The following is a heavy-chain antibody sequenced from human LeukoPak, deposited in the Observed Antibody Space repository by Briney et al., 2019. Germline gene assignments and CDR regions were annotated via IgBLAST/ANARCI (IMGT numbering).Heavy chain of an antibody. CDR2: ISWNSGSI. J-gene: IGHJ4*02. V-gene: IGHV3-9*03. D-gene: IGHD3-22*01. Sequence: GGSVRLSCAASGFNFDDYAMLWVRQAPGKGLEWVSGISWNSGSIGYADSVKGRFTISRDNAKNSLYLQMNSLRAEDMALYYCAKDYYYDSSGPFDYWGQGTLVSVSS. CDR3: AKDYYYDSSGPFDY. CDR1: GFNFDDYA.